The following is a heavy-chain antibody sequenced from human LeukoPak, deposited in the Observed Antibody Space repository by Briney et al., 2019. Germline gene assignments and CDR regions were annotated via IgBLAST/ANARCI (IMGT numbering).Heavy chain of an antibody. V-gene: IGHV3-30*03. J-gene: IGHJ4*02. D-gene: IGHD6-13*01. CDR2: ISYDGSNK. CDR3: ARVIRAAPGKGYFDY. Sequence: PGRSLRLSCAASGFTFSSYGMHWVRQAPGKGLEWVAVISYDGSNKYYADSVMGRFTISRDSSKNTLYLRMNSLRAEDTAIYYCARVIRAAPGKGYFDYWGQGTLVTVSS. CDR1: GFTFSSYG.